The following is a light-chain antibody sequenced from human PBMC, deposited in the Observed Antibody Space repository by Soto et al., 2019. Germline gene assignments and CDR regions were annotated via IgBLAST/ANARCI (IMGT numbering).Light chain of an antibody. V-gene: IGKV1-5*01. Sequence: DIQMTQSPSTLSASVGDRVIITCRASQSISNWLAWYQQRPGKAPKLLIYDASTLESWVPSRFSGSGSGTEFTLTISGLRPDDFATYYCQQYTTYSYTLGEGTEL. CDR3: QQYTTYSYT. CDR1: QSISNW. J-gene: IGKJ2*01. CDR2: DAS.